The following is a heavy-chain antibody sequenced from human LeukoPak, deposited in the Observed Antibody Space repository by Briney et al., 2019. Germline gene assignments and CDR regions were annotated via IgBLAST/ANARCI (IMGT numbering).Heavy chain of an antibody. V-gene: IGHV3-48*04. CDR1: GFTFSSYA. J-gene: IGHJ4*02. CDR3: ARRVVVMGVDY. CDR2: ISSSSSTI. Sequence: PGGSLRLSCTASGFTFSSYAMSWVRQAPGKGLEWVSYISSSSSTIYYADSVKGRFTISRDNAKNSLYLQMNSLRAEDTAVYYCARRVVVMGVDYWGQGTLVTVSS. D-gene: IGHD3-22*01.